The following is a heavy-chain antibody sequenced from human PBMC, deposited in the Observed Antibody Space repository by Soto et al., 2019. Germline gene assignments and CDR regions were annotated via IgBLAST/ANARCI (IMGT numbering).Heavy chain of an antibody. CDR2: ISHDGSYK. V-gene: IGHV3-30*18. Sequence: PGGSLRLACTASGFSFTTYVMHWVRQARGKGVEWVAVISHDGSYKYYGDAVKGRFTISRDTSKNAVYLEMNSLRPEDTAVYYCAKGLLAIVGTTLPRDAFNIWGQGTMVTVSS. CDR1: GFSFTTYV. J-gene: IGHJ3*02. CDR3: AKGLLAIVGTTLPRDAFNI. D-gene: IGHD1-26*01.